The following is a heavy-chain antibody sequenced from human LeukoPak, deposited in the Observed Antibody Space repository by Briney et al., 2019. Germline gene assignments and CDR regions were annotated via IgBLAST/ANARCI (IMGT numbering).Heavy chain of an antibody. CDR2: IIPIFGTA. CDR1: GGTFSSYA. V-gene: IGHV1-69*13. J-gene: IGHJ4*02. D-gene: IGHD3-22*01. CDR3: ASTDYYYDSSGYLDY. Sequence: SVKVSCKASGGTFSSYAISWVRQAPGQGLEWMGGIIPIFGTANYAQKFQGRVTITADESTSTAYMELSSLRSADTAVYYCASTDYYYDSSGYLDYWGQGTLVTVSS.